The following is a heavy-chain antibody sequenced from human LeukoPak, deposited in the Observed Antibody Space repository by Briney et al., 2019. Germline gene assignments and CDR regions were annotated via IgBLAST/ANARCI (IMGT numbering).Heavy chain of an antibody. CDR2: ISGSGGST. CDR1: GFLFSSYS. J-gene: IGHJ4*02. D-gene: IGHD4-17*01. V-gene: IGHV3-23*01. CDR3: AKVDGDRYYFDY. Sequence: PGGSLRLSCAASGFLFSSYSMTWIRQAPGKGLEWVSAISGSGGSTYYADSVKGRFTISRDNSKNTLYLQMNSLRAEDTAVYYCAKVDGDRYYFDYWGQGTLVTVSS.